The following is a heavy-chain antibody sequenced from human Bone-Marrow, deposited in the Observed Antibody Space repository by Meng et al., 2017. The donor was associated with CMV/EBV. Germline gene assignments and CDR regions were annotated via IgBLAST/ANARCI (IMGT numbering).Heavy chain of an antibody. CDR2: ISYDGSNK. V-gene: IGHV3-30*04. D-gene: IGHD3-10*01. CDR3: ARDHFDSNYGSGSYPYYYGMDV. Sequence: GGPLRLSCAASGFTFSSYAMHWVRQAPGKGLEWVAVISYDGSNKYYADSVKGRFTISRDNSKNTLYLQMNSLRAEDTAVYYCARDHFDSNYGSGSYPYYYGMDVWGQGTTVTVSS. J-gene: IGHJ6*02. CDR1: GFTFSSYA.